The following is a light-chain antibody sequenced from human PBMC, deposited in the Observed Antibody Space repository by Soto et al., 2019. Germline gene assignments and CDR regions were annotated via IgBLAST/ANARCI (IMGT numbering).Light chain of an antibody. CDR2: LEGSGSC. CDR3: QVWDNSDHVI. CDR1: SGHSSNI. Sequence: QSVLTQSSSASGSLGSSVNLACTLSSGHSSNIIAWHQQQPGKAPRYLMKLEGSGSCNKGSGVPDRFSGSSSGADRYLTISNLQSEDEADYYCQVWDNSDHVIFGGGTKLTVL. V-gene: IGLV4-60*03. J-gene: IGLJ2*01.